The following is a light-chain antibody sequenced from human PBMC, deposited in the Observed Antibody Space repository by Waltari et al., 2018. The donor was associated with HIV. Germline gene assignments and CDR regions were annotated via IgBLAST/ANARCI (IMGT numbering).Light chain of an antibody. CDR1: NIGGES. J-gene: IGLJ2*01. V-gene: IGLV3-21*02. CDR2: DDS. Sequence: SFVLTQSPSMSVAPGQTARIPCGCNNIGGESVHWYQQKPGQAPVLVMYDDSDRPSGIPERFSGSNSKNTATLTISGVEAGDEADYYCQLWDSRGNHVVFGGGTKLTVL. CDR3: QLWDSRGNHVV.